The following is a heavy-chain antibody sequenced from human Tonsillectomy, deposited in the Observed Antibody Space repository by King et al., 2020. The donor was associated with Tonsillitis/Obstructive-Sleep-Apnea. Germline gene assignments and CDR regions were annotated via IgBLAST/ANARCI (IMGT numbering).Heavy chain of an antibody. CDR2: ISSSSSFI. CDR1: GFTFNSHN. Sequence: VQLVESGGGLVKPGGSLRLSSAASGFTFNSHNMNWVRQAPGKGLEWVSSISSSSSFIFHADSLQGRFTISRDNTKNSLYLQMNSLRAEDTAFYYCARDPQPRTSSLGDLGVYFDSWGQGTLVTVSS. V-gene: IGHV3-21*01. J-gene: IGHJ4*02. CDR3: ARDPQPRTSSLGDLGVYFDS. D-gene: IGHD6-6*01.